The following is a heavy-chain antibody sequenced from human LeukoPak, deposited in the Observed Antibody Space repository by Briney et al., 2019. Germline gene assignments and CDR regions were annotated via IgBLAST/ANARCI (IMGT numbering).Heavy chain of an antibody. CDR1: GFTFSTYA. D-gene: IGHD2-8*01. CDR2: ISGSGGST. J-gene: IGHJ6*03. CDR3: AKLYRPGYFYYMDV. Sequence: GGSLRLSCAASGFTFSTYAMSWVRQAPGKGLEWVSAISGSGGSTYYADSVKGRFTISRDNAKNSLYLLMNSLRAEDTAVYYCAKLYRPGYFYYMDVWGKGTTVTVSS. V-gene: IGHV3-23*01.